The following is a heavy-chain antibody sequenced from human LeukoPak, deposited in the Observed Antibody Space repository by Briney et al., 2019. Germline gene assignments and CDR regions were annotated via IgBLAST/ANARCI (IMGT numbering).Heavy chain of an antibody. CDR2: ISGGGDKA. D-gene: IGHD6-19*01. CDR3: AKDLALAGTGGGFDV. V-gene: IGHV3-23*01. Sequence: GGCLRLSCAASGFTFTTYAINWVRQAPGKGLEWVSGISGGGDKANYADSVNGRFTISRDNSKNTVSLQMSSLRAEDTALYYCAKDLALAGTGGGFDVWGQGTRVAVSS. J-gene: IGHJ3*01. CDR1: GFTFTTYA.